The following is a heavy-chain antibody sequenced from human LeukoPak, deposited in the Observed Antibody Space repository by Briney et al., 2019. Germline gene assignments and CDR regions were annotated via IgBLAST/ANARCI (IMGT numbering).Heavy chain of an antibody. J-gene: IGHJ4*02. CDR1: GFTFNTYW. CDR3: ATNYGGNPFDY. V-gene: IGHV3-7*01. CDR2: IKQDGSEK. Sequence: PGGSLRLSCAASGFTFNTYWMSWVRQAPGKGLEWVANIKQDGSEKYYVDSVKGRFTVSRDNAKNSLYLQMNSLRAEDTAVYYCATNYGGNPFDYWGQGTLVTVSS. D-gene: IGHD4-23*01.